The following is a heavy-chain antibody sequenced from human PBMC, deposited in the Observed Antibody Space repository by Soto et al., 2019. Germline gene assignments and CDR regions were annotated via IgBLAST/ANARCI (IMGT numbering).Heavy chain of an antibody. CDR2: IHDTGNT. J-gene: IGHJ2*01. Sequence: ASETLSLTCSVSGVSIRSYWSWIRQAPGKGLEWIGYIHDTGNTKYNPYLESRVTMSVDTSNNQFYLNLNSVTAADTAVYYCARVEVSSWYFDLWGRGSLVTVSS. CDR3: ARVEVSSWYFDL. CDR1: GVSIRSY. V-gene: IGHV4-59*01.